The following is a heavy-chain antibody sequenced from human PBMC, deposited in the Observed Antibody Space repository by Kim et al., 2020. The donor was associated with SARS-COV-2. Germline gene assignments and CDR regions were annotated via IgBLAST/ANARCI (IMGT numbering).Heavy chain of an antibody. CDR3: ARLIPNYYETNGYHGYFDW. CDR1: NGSISSGSYF. J-gene: IGHJ4*02. CDR2: LFYTGTT. D-gene: IGHD3-22*01. Sequence: SETLSLTCTVFNGSISSGSYFWGWVRQTPGKGLEWVGTLFYTGTTYYNPSLKSRVTFSLDTSKNQFSLELTSVTAADTAVYYCARLIPNYYETNGYHGYFDWWGQGSLVTVSS. V-gene: IGHV4-39*01.